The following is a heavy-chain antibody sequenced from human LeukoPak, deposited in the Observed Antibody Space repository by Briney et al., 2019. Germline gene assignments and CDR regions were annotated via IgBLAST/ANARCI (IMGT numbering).Heavy chain of an antibody. CDR2: INPNSGGT. D-gene: IGHD2-2*01. CDR3: ARVRSPYCSSTSCYLYGMDV. Sequence: ASVKVSCKASGYTFTGYYMHWVRQAPGQGLEWMGWINPNSGGTNYAQKFQGRVTMTRGTSISTAYMELSRLRSDDTAVYYCARVRSPYCSSTSCYLYGMDVWGQGTTVTVSS. V-gene: IGHV1-2*02. J-gene: IGHJ6*02. CDR1: GYTFTGYY.